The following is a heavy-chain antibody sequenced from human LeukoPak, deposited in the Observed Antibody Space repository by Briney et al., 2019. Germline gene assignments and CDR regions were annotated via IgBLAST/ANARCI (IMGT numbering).Heavy chain of an antibody. V-gene: IGHV4-34*01. D-gene: IGHD2-15*01. CDR2: INHSGST. Sequence: SETLSLTCAVYGGSFSGYYWSWIRQLPGKGLEWIGEINHSGSTNYNPSLKSRVTISVDTSKNQFSLKLSSVTAADTAVYYCARGPGYCSGGSCYPPFDYWGQGTLVTVSS. J-gene: IGHJ4*02. CDR1: GGSFSGYY. CDR3: ARGPGYCSGGSCYPPFDY.